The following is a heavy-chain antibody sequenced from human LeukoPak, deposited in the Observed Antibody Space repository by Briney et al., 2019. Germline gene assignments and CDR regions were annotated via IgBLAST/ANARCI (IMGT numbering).Heavy chain of an antibody. Sequence: SVKVSCKASGGTFSSYAISWVRQAPGQGLEWMGGIIPIFGTANYARKFQGRVTITADESTSTAYMELSSLRSEDTAVYYCARNGDSSGYYRDYWGQGTLVTVSS. CDR3: ARNGDSSGYYRDY. CDR2: IIPIFGTA. D-gene: IGHD3-22*01. V-gene: IGHV1-69*13. J-gene: IGHJ4*02. CDR1: GGTFSSYA.